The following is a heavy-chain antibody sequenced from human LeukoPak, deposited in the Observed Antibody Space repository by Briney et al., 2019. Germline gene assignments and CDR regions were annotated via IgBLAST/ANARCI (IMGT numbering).Heavy chain of an antibody. D-gene: IGHD3-16*02. J-gene: IGHJ4*02. V-gene: IGHV3-30*18. CDR2: ILYDGSKK. CDR3: AKDYSGSYLSSGRNYFDY. Sequence: GGSLRLSCAASGFTFNTYNIDWGRQAPGKGLEWVAAILYDGSKKYSADSVRGRFTISRDNSKNTLYLQMDSLKTEDTAVYYCAKDYSGSYLSSGRNYFDYWGQGTLVTVSS. CDR1: GFTFNTYN.